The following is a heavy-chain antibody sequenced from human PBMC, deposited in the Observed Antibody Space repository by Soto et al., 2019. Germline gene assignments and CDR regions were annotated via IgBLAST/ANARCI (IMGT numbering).Heavy chain of an antibody. CDR3: XRXAXXXXXXXXXXXXNDX. J-gene: IGHJ4*02. CDR1: GFTFSTYA. Sequence: QVQLVESGGGVVQPGRSLRLSCAASGFTFSTYAIHWVRQAPGKGLEWVAAISSDGNDKYYADSVKGRFSISRDNSRNTLDLQVNSLSAEDTAXXXXXRXAXXXXXXXXXXXXNDXWGQGTLVTVSS. CDR2: ISSDGNDK. V-gene: IGHV3-30-3*01.